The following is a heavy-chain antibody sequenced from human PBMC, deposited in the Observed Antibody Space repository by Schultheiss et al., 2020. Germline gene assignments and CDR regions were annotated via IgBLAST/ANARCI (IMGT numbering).Heavy chain of an antibody. Sequence: SETLSLTCAVSGGSISSGGYSWSWIRQPPGKGLEWIGYIYHSGSTYYNPSLKSRVTVSVDRSKNQFSLKLSSVTAADTAVYYCASSVTTMWGFDPWGQGTLVTVSA. CDR2: IYHSGST. V-gene: IGHV4-30-2*01. CDR3: ASSVTTMWGFDP. D-gene: IGHD4-11*01. CDR1: GGSISSGGYS. J-gene: IGHJ5*02.